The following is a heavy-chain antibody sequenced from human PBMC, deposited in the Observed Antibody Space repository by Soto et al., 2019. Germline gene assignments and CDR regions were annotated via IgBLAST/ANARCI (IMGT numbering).Heavy chain of an antibody. D-gene: IGHD3-3*01. Sequence: SETLSLTWAVSGYSISSGYYWGWIRQPPGKGLEWIGSIYHSGSTYYNPSLKSRVTISVDTSKNQFSLKLSSVTAADTAVYYCARSKYDFWSGRVFYFDYWGQGTLVTVST. CDR3: ARSKYDFWSGRVFYFDY. CDR1: GYSISSGYY. CDR2: IYHSGST. V-gene: IGHV4-38-2*01. J-gene: IGHJ4*02.